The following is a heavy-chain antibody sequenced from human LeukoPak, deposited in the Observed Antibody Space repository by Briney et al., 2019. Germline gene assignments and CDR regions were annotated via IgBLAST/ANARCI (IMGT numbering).Heavy chain of an antibody. CDR1: GFTFSSYS. CDR2: ISSSSSTI. V-gene: IGHV3-48*01. D-gene: IGHD4-17*01. CDR3: ARSTVTTGDY. Sequence: GGSLRLSCAASGFTFSSYSMNWVRQAPGKGLEWVSYISSSSSTIHYADSVKGRFTISRDNAKNSLYLQMNSLRAEDTAAYYCARSTVTTGDYWGQGTLVTVSS. J-gene: IGHJ4*02.